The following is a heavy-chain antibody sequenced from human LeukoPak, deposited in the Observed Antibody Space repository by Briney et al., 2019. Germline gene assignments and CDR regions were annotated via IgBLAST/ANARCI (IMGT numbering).Heavy chain of an antibody. CDR1: GFTFSSYG. V-gene: IGHV3-30*02. J-gene: IGHJ3*02. CDR2: IRYDGSNK. D-gene: IGHD1-26*01. CDR3: AKDQAKWELLDAFDI. Sequence: GGSLRLSCAASGFTFSSYGMHWVRQAPGKGLEWVAFIRYDGSNKYYADSVKGRFTISRDNSKNTLYLQMNSLRAEDTAVYYCAKDQAKWELLDAFDIWGQGTMVTVSS.